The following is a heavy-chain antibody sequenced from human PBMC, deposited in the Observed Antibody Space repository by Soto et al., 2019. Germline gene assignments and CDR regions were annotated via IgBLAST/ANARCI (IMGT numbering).Heavy chain of an antibody. J-gene: IGHJ6*02. D-gene: IGHD3-22*01. CDR1: GGTFSSYA. Sequence: QVQLVQSGAEVKKPGSSVKVSCKASGGTFSSYAISWVRQAPGQGLEWMGGLIPIFGTANYAQKFQGRVTITADESTSTAYMELSSLRSEDTAVYYCARVTEVVVPWAYYYYGMDVWGQGTTVTVSS. V-gene: IGHV1-69*01. CDR3: ARVTEVVVPWAYYYYGMDV. CDR2: LIPIFGTA.